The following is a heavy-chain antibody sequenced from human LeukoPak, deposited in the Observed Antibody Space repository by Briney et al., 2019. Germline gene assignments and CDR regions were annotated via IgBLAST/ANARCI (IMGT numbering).Heavy chain of an antibody. J-gene: IGHJ5*02. CDR3: ARDGSAAAGPYNWFDP. D-gene: IGHD6-13*01. V-gene: IGHV3-21*01. CDR2: ISSSSSYI. CDR1: GFTFSSYS. Sequence: GGSLRLSCAASGFTFSSYSMNWVRQAPGKGLEWVSSISSSSSYIYYADSVKGRFTISRDNAKNSLYLQMNSLRAEDTAVYYCARDGSAAAGPYNWFDPWGQGTLVTVSS.